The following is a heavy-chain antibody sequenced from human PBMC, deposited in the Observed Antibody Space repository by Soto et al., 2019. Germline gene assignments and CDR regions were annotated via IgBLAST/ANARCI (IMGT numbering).Heavy chain of an antibody. CDR1: GFTFSNAW. CDR2: IKSKTDGGTT. Sequence: EVQLVESGGGLVKPGGSLRLSCAASGFTFSNAWMSWVRQAPGKGLEWVGRIKSKTDGGTTDYAAPVKGRFTISRDDSKNTLYLQMNSLKTEDTAGYYCTTSNYYYGMDVWGQGTTVTVSS. J-gene: IGHJ6*02. V-gene: IGHV3-15*01. CDR3: TTSNYYYGMDV.